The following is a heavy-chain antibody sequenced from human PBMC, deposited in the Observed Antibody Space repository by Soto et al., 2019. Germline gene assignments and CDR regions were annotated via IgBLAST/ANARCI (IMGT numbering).Heavy chain of an antibody. D-gene: IGHD1-1*01. CDR2: IKTKPDDGTI. J-gene: IGHJ4*02. CDR3: TTSNLGVDF. Sequence: GSRRLSCAASGLIFSDVWMTWFRQAPGKGLEWVGRIKTKPDDGTIDYAAPVRGRFTISRDDSKNTLYLQMTNLTPDDTGVYYCTTSNLGVDFWGPGTLVTVSS. V-gene: IGHV3-15*01. CDR1: GLIFSDVW.